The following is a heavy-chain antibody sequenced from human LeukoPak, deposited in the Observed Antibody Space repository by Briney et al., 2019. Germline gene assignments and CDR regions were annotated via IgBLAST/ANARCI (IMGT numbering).Heavy chain of an antibody. CDR2: IIPMLVSA. Sequence: SVKVSCKASGGTFRRYLFSWVRHAPGQGLGWRGGIIPMLVSANNAPKLPGRVTMTTDEFKSTAYMELSSVRSEDTAVYYCAREGEEWGDYFRYFQHWGQGTLVTVSS. CDR1: GGTFRRYL. J-gene: IGHJ1*01. D-gene: IGHD2/OR15-2a*01. CDR3: AREGEEWGDYFRYFQH. V-gene: IGHV1-69*16.